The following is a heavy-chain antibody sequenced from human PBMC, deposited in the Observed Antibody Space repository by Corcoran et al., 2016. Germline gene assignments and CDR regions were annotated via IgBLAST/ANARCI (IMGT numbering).Heavy chain of an antibody. CDR1: GGSISSYY. D-gene: IGHD2-15*01. J-gene: IGHJ3*02. CDR2: IYYSGST. Sequence: QVQLQESGPGLVKPSETLSLTCTVSGGSISSYYWSWIRQPPGKGLAWIGYIYYSGSTNYNPSLKSRVTISVDTSKNQFSLKLSSVTAADTAVYYCARDRFPDCSGGSCYSGAFDIWGQGTMVTVSS. V-gene: IGHV4-59*01. CDR3: ARDRFPDCSGGSCYSGAFDI.